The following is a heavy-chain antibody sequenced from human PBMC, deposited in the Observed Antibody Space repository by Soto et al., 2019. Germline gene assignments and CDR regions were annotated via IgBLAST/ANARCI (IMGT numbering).Heavy chain of an antibody. CDR2: IYHSGST. CDR1: GGSISSSNW. D-gene: IGHD6-19*01. V-gene: IGHV4-4*02. CDR3: ARDLRSSGWIDY. J-gene: IGHJ4*02. Sequence: SETLSLTCAVSGGSISSSNWWSWVRQPPGKGLEWIGKIYHSGSTNYNPSLKSRVTISVDKSKNQFSLKLSSVTAADTAVYYCARDLRSSGWIDYWGQGTLVTVSS.